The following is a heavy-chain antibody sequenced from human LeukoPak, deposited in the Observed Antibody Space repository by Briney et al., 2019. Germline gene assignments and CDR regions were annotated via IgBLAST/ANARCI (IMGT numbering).Heavy chain of an antibody. CDR3: TRESWYSSSWYSRVYYFDY. V-gene: IGHV3-49*04. J-gene: IGHJ4*02. Sequence: PERSLRLSCTASGFTFGDYAMSWVRQAPGKGLEWVGFIRSKAYGGTTEYAASVKGRFTISRDDSKSIAYLQMSSLKTEDTAVYYCTRESWYSSSWYSRVYYFDYWGQGTLVTVSS. CDR1: GFTFGDYA. CDR2: IRSKAYGGTT. D-gene: IGHD6-13*01.